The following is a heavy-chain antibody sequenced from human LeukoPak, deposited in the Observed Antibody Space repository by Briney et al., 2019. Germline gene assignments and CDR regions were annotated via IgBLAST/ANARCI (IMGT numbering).Heavy chain of an antibody. CDR3: ARDYGGWYYFDY. V-gene: IGHV4-34*01. D-gene: IGHD6-19*01. Sequence: SETLSLTCAVYGGSFSGYYWSWIRQPPGEGLEWIGEISHSGRTYYNPSLKSRVTMSVDTSNNQFSLQLRSVTAADTALYYCARDYGGWYYFDYWGQGTLVTVSS. CDR2: ISHSGRT. CDR1: GGSFSGYY. J-gene: IGHJ4*02.